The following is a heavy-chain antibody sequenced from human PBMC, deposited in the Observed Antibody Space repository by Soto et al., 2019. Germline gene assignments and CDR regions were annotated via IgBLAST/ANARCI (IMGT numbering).Heavy chain of an antibody. CDR3: ARSHMGVTIFFDY. CDR1: GGSISSGGYY. D-gene: IGHD3-16*01. Sequence: QVQLQESGPGLVKPSQTLSLTCTVSGGSISSGGYYWSWIRQHPGKGLEWIGYIYYSGSTYYNPSLNSRVTISVDTSKNQFSLKLSSVTAADTAVYYCARSHMGVTIFFDYWGQGTLVTVSS. V-gene: IGHV4-31*03. CDR2: IYYSGST. J-gene: IGHJ4*02.